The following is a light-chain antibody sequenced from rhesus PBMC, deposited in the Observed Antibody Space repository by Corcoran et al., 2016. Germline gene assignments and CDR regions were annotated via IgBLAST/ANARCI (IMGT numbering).Light chain of an antibody. Sequence: DIQMSQSPSSLSASVGDRVTITCRASQGISSYLNWYQQKPGKAPKLLIYAASTLKGGVPSRFRGSGSGTDCTLSISSLQPEDFATYYCQQHSVYPLTFGGGTKVDLK. CDR1: QGISSY. CDR3: QQHSVYPLT. V-gene: IGKV1S9*01. J-gene: IGKJ4*01. CDR2: AAS.